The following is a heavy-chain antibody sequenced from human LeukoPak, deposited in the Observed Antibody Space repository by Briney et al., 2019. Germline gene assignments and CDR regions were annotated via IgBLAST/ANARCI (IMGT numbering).Heavy chain of an antibody. Sequence: GGSLRFSCAASRFTLNNYWMSWVRQAPGKGLEWVANIKQDGSETYYVDSVKGRFTISRDNAKNSLSLQMNSLRDQDTAVYYCARQRGSGCLDYWGQGTLLTVSS. V-gene: IGHV3-7*01. D-gene: IGHD6-19*01. CDR2: IKQDGSET. CDR3: ARQRGSGCLDY. CDR1: RFTLNNYW. J-gene: IGHJ4*02.